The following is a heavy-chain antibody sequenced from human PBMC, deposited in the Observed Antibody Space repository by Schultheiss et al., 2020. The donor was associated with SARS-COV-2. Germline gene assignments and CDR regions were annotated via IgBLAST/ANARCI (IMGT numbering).Heavy chain of an antibody. D-gene: IGHD2-21*02. CDR2: IIPIFGTA. CDR3: ARGSGVVVTATYRLPLDY. CDR1: GGTFSSYA. V-gene: IGHV1-69*01. Sequence: GGSLRLSCKASGGTFSSYAISWVRQAPGQGLEWMGGIIPIFGTANYAQKFQGRVTITADESTSTAYMELSSLRSEDTAVYYCARGSGVVVTATYRLPLDYWGQGTLVTVSS. J-gene: IGHJ4*02.